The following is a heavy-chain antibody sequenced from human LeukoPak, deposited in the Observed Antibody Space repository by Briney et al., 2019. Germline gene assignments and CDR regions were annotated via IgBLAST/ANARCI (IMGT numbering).Heavy chain of an antibody. V-gene: IGHV4-39*01. Sequence: SETLSLTCTVSGGSISSSSYYWGWIRQPPGKGLEWIGNIYYSGSTYYNPSLKSRVTISADTSKDQFSLKLSSVTAADTAVYYCARHGGEYYDILTGYFNPKEFDYWGQGTLVTVSS. CDR2: IYYSGST. CDR3: ARHGGEYYDILTGYFNPKEFDY. J-gene: IGHJ4*02. D-gene: IGHD3-9*01. CDR1: GGSISSSSYY.